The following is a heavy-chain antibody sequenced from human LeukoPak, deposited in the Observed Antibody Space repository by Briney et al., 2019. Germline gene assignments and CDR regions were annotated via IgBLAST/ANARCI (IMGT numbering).Heavy chain of an antibody. CDR3: ARVRGSVRGAYGISFDI. D-gene: IGHD3-10*01. Sequence: ASVKVSCKASGYTFTGYYMHWVRQAPGQGLEWMGWINPNSGGTNYAQKFQGRVTMTRDTSISTAYMELSRLRSDDTAVYYCARVRGSVRGAYGISFDIWGQGTMVTVSS. V-gene: IGHV1-2*02. J-gene: IGHJ3*02. CDR2: INPNSGGT. CDR1: GYTFTGYY.